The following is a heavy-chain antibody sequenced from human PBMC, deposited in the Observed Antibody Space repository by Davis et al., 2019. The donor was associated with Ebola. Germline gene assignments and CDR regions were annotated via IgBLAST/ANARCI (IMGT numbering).Heavy chain of an antibody. CDR1: GFTFDDYA. Sequence: SLKISCAASGFTFDDYAMHWVRQAPGKGLEWVSGISWNSGSIGYADSVKGRFTISRDNAKNSLYLQMNSLRAEDMALYYCAREIGIAAADYWGQGTLVTVSS. V-gene: IGHV3-9*03. CDR2: ISWNSGSI. J-gene: IGHJ4*02. D-gene: IGHD6-13*01. CDR3: AREIGIAAADY.